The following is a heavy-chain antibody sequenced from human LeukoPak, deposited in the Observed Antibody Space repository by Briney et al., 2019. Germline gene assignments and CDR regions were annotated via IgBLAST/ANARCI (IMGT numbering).Heavy chain of an antibody. CDR2: ISGSGGST. CDR3: AKDYVVVPAAVSKGIWFDP. Sequence: GGSLRLSCAASGFTFSSYAMSWVRQAPGKGLEWVSAISGSGGSTYYADSVKGRFTISRDNSKNTLYLQMNSLRAEDTAVYYCAKDYVVVPAAVSKGIWFDPWGQGTLVTVSS. CDR1: GFTFSSYA. V-gene: IGHV3-23*01. J-gene: IGHJ5*02. D-gene: IGHD2-2*01.